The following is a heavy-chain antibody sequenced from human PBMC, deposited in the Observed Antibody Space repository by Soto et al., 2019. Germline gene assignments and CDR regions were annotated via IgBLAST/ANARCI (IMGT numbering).Heavy chain of an antibody. Sequence: QVQLVESGGGVVQPGRSLRLSCAASGFTFSSYALHWVRQAPGTGLEWVAVISFDGSNKNYADSVKGRFTISRDNSKNTQYMQMSSLRAEDTAMYYCARDKKAGYSSSWYVRYFDDWGQGTLVTVSS. CDR2: ISFDGSNK. V-gene: IGHV3-30-3*01. CDR1: GFTFSSYA. D-gene: IGHD6-13*01. CDR3: ARDKKAGYSSSWYVRYFDD. J-gene: IGHJ4*02.